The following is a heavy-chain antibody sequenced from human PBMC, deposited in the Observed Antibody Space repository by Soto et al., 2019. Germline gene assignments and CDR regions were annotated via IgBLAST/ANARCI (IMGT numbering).Heavy chain of an antibody. J-gene: IGHJ4*02. CDR3: ARGRPNYDYVWGSYRPYFDY. Sequence: SQTLCVTFGVEGCSFGFHYWSWLRPPPGKGLEWIGEINHSGSTNYNPSLKSRVTISVDTSKNQFSLKLSSVTAADTAVYYCARGRPNYDYVWGSYRPYFDYWGQGTLVTVSS. CDR1: GCSFGFHY. V-gene: IGHV4-34*01. D-gene: IGHD3-16*02. CDR2: INHSGST.